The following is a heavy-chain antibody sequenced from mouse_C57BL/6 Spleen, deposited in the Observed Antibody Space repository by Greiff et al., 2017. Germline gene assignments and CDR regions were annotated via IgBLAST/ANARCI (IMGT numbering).Heavy chain of an antibody. CDR2: IYPGSGST. CDR3: ASYYGRGPYFGG. Sequence: QVHVKQSGAELVKPGASVKMSCKASGYTFTSYWITWVKQRPGQGLEWIGDIYPGSGSTNYNEKFKSKATLTVDTSSSTAYMQLSSLTSEDSAVYYCASYYGRGPYFGGWGQGTTLTVST. CDR1: GYTFTSYW. V-gene: IGHV1-55*01. D-gene: IGHD1-1*01. J-gene: IGHJ2*01.